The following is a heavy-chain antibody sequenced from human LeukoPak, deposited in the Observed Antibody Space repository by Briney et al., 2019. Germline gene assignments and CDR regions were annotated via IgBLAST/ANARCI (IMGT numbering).Heavy chain of an antibody. CDR1: GFTFNNAY. CDR2: IKTIRDGGTA. D-gene: IGHD3-10*01. V-gene: IGHV3-15*01. CDR3: ATALVWTGEFSAVDY. J-gene: IGHJ4*02. Sequence: GGSLRLSCAASGFTFNNAYMSWVRQAPGKGLEWVGRIKTIRDGGTADYAAPVKARFTISRDDSQRTLYLQMNSLTTDDTAVYYCATALVWTGEFSAVDYWGQGTLVTVSS.